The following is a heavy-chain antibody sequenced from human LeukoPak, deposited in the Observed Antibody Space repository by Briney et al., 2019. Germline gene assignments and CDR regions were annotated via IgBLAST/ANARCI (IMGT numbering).Heavy chain of an antibody. Sequence: SGPTLVNPTQTLTLTCTFSGFSLRTSGMCVSWIRQPPGKALEWLARIDWDDDKYYSTSLKTRLTISKDTSKNQVVFTMINMDPVDTATYYCARIHRYGPAGYYGMDVWGQGTTVTVSS. V-gene: IGHV2-70*11. J-gene: IGHJ6*02. CDR1: GFSLRTSGMC. CDR2: IDWDDDK. CDR3: ARIHRYGPAGYYGMDV. D-gene: IGHD5-18*01.